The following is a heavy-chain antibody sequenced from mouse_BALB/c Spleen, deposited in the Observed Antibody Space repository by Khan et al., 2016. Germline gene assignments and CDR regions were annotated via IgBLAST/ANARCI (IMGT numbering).Heavy chain of an antibody. Sequence: EVKLLESGGGLVHPGGSPKLSCAASGFDFSRYWMSWVRQAPGKGLEWIGEINPDSYTINYTPSLKDKFIISRDNAKNTLYLQMSKVRSEDTALYYCARAGYYGYLAYWGQGTLVTVSA. CDR2: INPDSYTI. D-gene: IGHD1-1*01. J-gene: IGHJ3*01. V-gene: IGHV4-1*02. CDR3: ARAGYYGYLAY. CDR1: GFDFSRYW.